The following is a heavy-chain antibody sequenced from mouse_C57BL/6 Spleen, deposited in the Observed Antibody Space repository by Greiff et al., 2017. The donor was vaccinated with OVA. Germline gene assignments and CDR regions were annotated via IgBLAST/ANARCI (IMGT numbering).Heavy chain of an antibody. CDR2: ISSGGSYT. Sequence: EVQRVESGGDLVKPGGSLKLSCAASGFTFSSYGMSWVRQTPDKRLEWVATISSGGSYTYYPDSLKGRFTISRDNAKNTLYLQMSSLKSEDTAMYYCASLRFGAMDYWGQGTSVTVSS. CDR3: ASLRFGAMDY. V-gene: IGHV5-6*01. J-gene: IGHJ4*01. CDR1: GFTFSSYG.